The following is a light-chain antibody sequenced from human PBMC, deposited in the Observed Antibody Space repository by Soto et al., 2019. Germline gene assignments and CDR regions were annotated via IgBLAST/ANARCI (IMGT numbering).Light chain of an antibody. Sequence: EMVMTQSPGTLSVSPGEGASLSCRASQSVRTNLAWYQQKPGQAPRLVIYGASTRATGIPARFSGSGSGTEFTLTISRLQSEDFAVYYCQQYNNWPPWTCGQGTKVEI. CDR3: QQYNNWPPWT. CDR2: GAS. CDR1: QSVRTN. J-gene: IGKJ1*01. V-gene: IGKV3-15*01.